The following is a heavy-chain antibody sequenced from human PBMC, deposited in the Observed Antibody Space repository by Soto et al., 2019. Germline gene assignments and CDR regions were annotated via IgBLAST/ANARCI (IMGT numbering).Heavy chain of an antibody. CDR2: INAGNGNT. D-gene: IGHD3-3*01. J-gene: IGHJ6*03. CDR3: AKRGLLAERMTIFGVANYYYYMDV. CDR1: GYTFTSYA. Sequence: ASVKVSCKASGYTFTSYAMHWVRQAPGQRLEWMGWINAGNGNTKYSQKFQGRVTITRDTSASTAYMELSSLRSEDTAVYYCAKRGLLAERMTIFGVANYYYYMDVWGKGTTVTVSS. V-gene: IGHV1-3*01.